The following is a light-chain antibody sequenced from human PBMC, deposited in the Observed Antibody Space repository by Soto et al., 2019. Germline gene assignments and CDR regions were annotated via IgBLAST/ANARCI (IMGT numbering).Light chain of an antibody. CDR2: DVS. CDR3: QQYNNWPFS. CDR1: QGVTTN. Sequence: EIEMTQSPGTLSLSPWARDTLXCTAGQGVTTNFAWYQQKSGQSPRLLIYDVSIRATGVPARFSGTGSETDFTLTISGLQSEDSAVYFCQQYNNWPFSFGQGTRLEIK. V-gene: IGKV3-15*01. J-gene: IGKJ5*01.